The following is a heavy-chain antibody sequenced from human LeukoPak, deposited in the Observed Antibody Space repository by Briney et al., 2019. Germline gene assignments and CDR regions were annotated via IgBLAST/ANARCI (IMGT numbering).Heavy chain of an antibody. J-gene: IGHJ4*02. Sequence: GASVKVSCKASGYTFTSYDINWVRQATGQGLEWMGWMNPNSGNTGYAQKFQGRVTMTRNTSISTAYMELSSLRSEDTAVYYCARPSRRYCSSTSCYTRFDYWGQGTLVTVSP. CDR3: ARPSRRYCSSTSCYTRFDY. V-gene: IGHV1-8*01. CDR2: MNPNSGNT. CDR1: GYTFTSYD. D-gene: IGHD2-2*02.